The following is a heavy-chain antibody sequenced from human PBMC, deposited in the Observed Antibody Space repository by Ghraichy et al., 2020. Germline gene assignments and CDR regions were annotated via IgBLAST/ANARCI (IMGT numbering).Heavy chain of an antibody. CDR3: AKVSGDPLEWLYEFDY. J-gene: IGHJ4*02. D-gene: IGHD3-3*01. CDR1: GFTFNNYA. CDR2: ISGSGRDT. V-gene: IGHV3-23*01. Sequence: GESLNISCEASGFTFNNYAMSWVRQAPGKGLEWVSTISGSGRDTYYADSVKGRFTISRDNSKNTLFLQMNSLRAEDTAVYYCAKVSGDPLEWLYEFDYWGQGTLVTVSS.